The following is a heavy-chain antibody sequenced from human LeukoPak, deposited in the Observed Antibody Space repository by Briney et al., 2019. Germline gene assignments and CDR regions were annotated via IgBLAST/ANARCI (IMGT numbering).Heavy chain of an antibody. V-gene: IGHV3-30*18. D-gene: IGHD3-10*01. J-gene: IGHJ4*02. CDR2: ISYDGSNK. CDR1: GFTFSSYG. Sequence: GGSLRLSCAASGFTFSSYGMHWVRQAPGKELEWVAVISYDGSNKYYADSVKGRFTISRDNSKNTLYLQMNSLRAEDTAVYYCAKVGLMVQGVPPYYFDYWGQGTLVTVSS. CDR3: AKVGLMVQGVPPYYFDY.